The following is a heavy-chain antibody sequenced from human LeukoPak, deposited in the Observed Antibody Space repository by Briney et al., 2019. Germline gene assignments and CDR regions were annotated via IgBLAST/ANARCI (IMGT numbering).Heavy chain of an antibody. V-gene: IGHV3-49*04. J-gene: IGHJ3*02. CDR3: TRDIYMAVPGGFDLHGAFDI. CDR2: IRSKAYGGTT. CDR1: GFTFGDYA. D-gene: IGHD5-12*01. Sequence: GGSLRLSCTASGFTFGDYAMSWVRQAPGKGLEWVGFIRSKAYGGTTEYAASVKGRFTISRDDSKSIAYLQMNSLKTEDTAVYYCTRDIYMAVPGGFDLHGAFDIWGQGTMVTVSS.